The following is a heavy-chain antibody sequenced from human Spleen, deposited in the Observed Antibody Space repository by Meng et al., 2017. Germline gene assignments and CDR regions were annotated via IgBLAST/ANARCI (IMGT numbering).Heavy chain of an antibody. CDR3: ARIDTLGFQH. V-gene: IGHV1-2*02. D-gene: IGHD2-2*02. Sequence: LVQSGAGVKKPGASVKVSCKSSGYTFTGYYMHWGRQAPGQGLEWMGWINPNSGGTNYAQKFQGRVTMTRDTSMSTAHMELSSLRSDDTAVYYCARIDTLGFQHWGQGTLVTVSS. CDR1: GYTFTGYY. CDR2: INPNSGGT. J-gene: IGHJ1*01.